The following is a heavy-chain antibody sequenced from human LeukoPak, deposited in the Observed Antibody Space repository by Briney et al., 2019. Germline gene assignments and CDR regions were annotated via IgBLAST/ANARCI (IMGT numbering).Heavy chain of an antibody. V-gene: IGHV3-23*01. CDR2: FSGHSYST. CDR3: AIPGLTDGYY. Sequence: GGSLRLSCAASGFSFASYGMSWVRQAPGKGLEWVSAFSGHSYSTYYADSVKGRFTISRDNSKNTLYLQMNSLRAEDTAIYYCAIPGLTDGYYWGQGTLVTVSS. CDR1: GFSFASYG. D-gene: IGHD3-10*01. J-gene: IGHJ4*02.